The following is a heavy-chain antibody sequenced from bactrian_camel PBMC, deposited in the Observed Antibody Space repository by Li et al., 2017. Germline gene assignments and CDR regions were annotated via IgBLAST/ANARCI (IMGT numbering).Heavy chain of an antibody. J-gene: IGHJ6*01. CDR2: MYWSGTT. Sequence: HVQLVESGGGLVQPGGSLGLSCVASGLIDSRVCMGWFRQGVGKEREGVAYMYWSGTTSIDESVQGRFTISKDNVKNTLYLQMNSLKSEDTARYYCAKPKGRLLEFGYWGQGTQVTVS. V-gene: IGHV3S1*01. CDR3: AKPKGRLLEFGY. CDR1: GLIDSRVC.